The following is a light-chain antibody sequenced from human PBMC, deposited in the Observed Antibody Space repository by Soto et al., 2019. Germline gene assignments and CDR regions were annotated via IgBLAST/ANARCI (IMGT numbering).Light chain of an antibody. CDR2: GAS. Sequence: EIVLTQSPGTLSLSPGERATLSCRASQSVSNNYLAWYQQKPGQAPRLLIYGASNRATGIPDRFSGSASGTDFTLTISRLEPEDFAVYYCQQYDTSPQTFGQGTKVDIK. CDR1: QSVSNNY. J-gene: IGKJ1*01. CDR3: QQYDTSPQT. V-gene: IGKV3-20*01.